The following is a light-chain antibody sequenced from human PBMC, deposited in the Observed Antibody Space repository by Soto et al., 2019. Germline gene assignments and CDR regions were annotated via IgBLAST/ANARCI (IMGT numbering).Light chain of an antibody. V-gene: IGLV2-8*01. CDR3: SSYAGSNNYV. Sequence: QSVLTQPPSASGSPGQSVTISCTGTSSDVGAYTYVSWYQQHPGKAPKLMIYGVTERPSGVPDHFSGSKSGNTASLTVSGLQTEDEAYYYCSSYAGSNNYVFGTGTKVTVL. CDR2: GVT. J-gene: IGLJ1*01. CDR1: SSDVGAYTY.